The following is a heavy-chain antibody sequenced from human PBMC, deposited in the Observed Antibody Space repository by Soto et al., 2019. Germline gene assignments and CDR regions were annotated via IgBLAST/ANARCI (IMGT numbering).Heavy chain of an antibody. CDR3: ARSIVVVTALDY. J-gene: IGHJ4*02. CDR1: GYTFTSYA. V-gene: IGHV1-3*05. Sequence: QVQLVQSGAEEKKPGASVKVSCKASGYTFTSYAMHWVRQAPGQRLEWLGWINAGIGNTKSSQKFQGRVTINRDTSASTAYMELISLRSEDTAVYYCARSIVVVTALDYWGQGTLVTVSS. D-gene: IGHD2-21*02. CDR2: INAGIGNT.